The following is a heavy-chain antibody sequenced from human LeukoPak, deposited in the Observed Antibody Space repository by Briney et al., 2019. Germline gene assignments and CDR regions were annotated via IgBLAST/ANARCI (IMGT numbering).Heavy chain of an antibody. CDR2: IRPKDGTT. J-gene: IGHJ5*02. CDR1: GSTFSNYG. CDR3: VRGQTNLDNWFDP. V-gene: IGHV3-48*01. D-gene: IGHD2-8*01. Sequence: PGGSLRLSCEASGSTFSNYGMNWVRQAPGKGLEWVSYIRPKDGTTHYADSVKGRFTISRDNAKNSLSLQMTSLRVDDSAVYYCVRGQTNLDNWFDPWGQGTLVIVSS.